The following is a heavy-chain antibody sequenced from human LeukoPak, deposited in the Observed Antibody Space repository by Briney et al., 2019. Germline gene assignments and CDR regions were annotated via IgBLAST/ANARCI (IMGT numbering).Heavy chain of an antibody. V-gene: IGHV4-39*01. CDR2: IYYNGNT. D-gene: IGHD6-19*01. CDR1: GGSIGGHTFY. CDR3: ARLTALAGHRGAFDI. J-gene: IGHJ3*02. Sequence: PSETLSLTCNVSGGSIGGHTFYWDWIRQPPGKGLEWIATIYYNGNTFYNPSLKSRAAISIGMSKSQFSLHLSSVTAADTAIYYCARLTALAGHRGAFDIWGPGTMVTVSS.